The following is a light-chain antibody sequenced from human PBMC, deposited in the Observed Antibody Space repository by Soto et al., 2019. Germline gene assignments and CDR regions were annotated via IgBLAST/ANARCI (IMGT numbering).Light chain of an antibody. CDR2: EVI. V-gene: IGLV2-14*03. Sequence: QSALTQPGSVSGSPGQSISISCIGTSSDVGSYNYVSWYQQHPGRAPKLMIYEVINRPSGVSNRFSGSKSGNTASLTISGLQAEDEADSYCSSYTSSSSLYVFGTGTKVTVL. CDR1: SSDVGSYNY. CDR3: SSYTSSSSLYV. J-gene: IGLJ1*01.